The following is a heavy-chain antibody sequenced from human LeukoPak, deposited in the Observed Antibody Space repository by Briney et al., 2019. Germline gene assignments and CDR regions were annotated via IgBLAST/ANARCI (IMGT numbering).Heavy chain of an antibody. Sequence: AGGSLRLSCVASGFIFRNYAMSWVRQAPGKGLEWVSVIYSGGSTYYADSVKGRFTISRDNSKNTLYLQMNSLRVEDSALYYCAKNRMGVYYFDYWGQGTLVTVSS. CDR1: GFIFRNYA. V-gene: IGHV3-23*03. CDR3: AKNRMGVYYFDY. CDR2: IYSGGST. J-gene: IGHJ4*02. D-gene: IGHD3-16*01.